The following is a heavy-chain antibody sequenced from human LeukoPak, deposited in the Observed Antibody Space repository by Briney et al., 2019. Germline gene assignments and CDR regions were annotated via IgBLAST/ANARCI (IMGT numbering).Heavy chain of an antibody. Sequence: GGSLRLSCVASGFTFSSYPMSWVRQAPGKGLEWVSSISAGGGSAYYADSVKGRFTISRDNSKNMFHLRMDSLRGEDTALYYCARRDISGWFSLDSWGQGTLVTVSS. V-gene: IGHV3-23*01. CDR3: ARRDISGWFSLDS. CDR1: GFTFSSYP. CDR2: ISAGGGSA. J-gene: IGHJ4*02. D-gene: IGHD6-19*01.